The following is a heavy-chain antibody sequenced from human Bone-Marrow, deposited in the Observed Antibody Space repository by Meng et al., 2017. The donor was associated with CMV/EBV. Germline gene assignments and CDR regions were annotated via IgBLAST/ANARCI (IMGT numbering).Heavy chain of an antibody. CDR1: GFTFSSYA. Sequence: GESLKISCAASGFTFSSYAMHWVRQAPGKGLEWVAVISYDGSNKYYADSVKGRFTISRDNSKNTLYLQMNSLRAEDTAVYYCARDPLLAQPHYNIVVVPAAIENYYGMDVWGQGTTVTVSS. D-gene: IGHD2-2*01. J-gene: IGHJ6*02. CDR2: ISYDGSNK. CDR3: ARDPLLAQPHYNIVVVPAAIENYYGMDV. V-gene: IGHV3-30*04.